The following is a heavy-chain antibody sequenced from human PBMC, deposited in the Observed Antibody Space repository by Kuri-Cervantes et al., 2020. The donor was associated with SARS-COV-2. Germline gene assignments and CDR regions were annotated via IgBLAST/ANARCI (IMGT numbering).Heavy chain of an antibody. Sequence: GESLKISCATSGFTFTSYAMSWVRQAPGKGVEWVSTISSGGGTTYYADSVEGRFTISRDSSKNTLYLQMNSLRAEDTAVYYCAKDVAAGTRAPPEYFQHWGQGTLVTVSS. D-gene: IGHD6-13*01. V-gene: IGHV3-23*01. CDR2: ISSGGGTT. CDR3: AKDVAAGTRAPPEYFQH. CDR1: GFTFTSYA. J-gene: IGHJ1*01.